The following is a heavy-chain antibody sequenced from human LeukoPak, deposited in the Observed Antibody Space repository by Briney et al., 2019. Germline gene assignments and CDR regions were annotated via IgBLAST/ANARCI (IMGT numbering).Heavy chain of an antibody. J-gene: IGHJ4*02. D-gene: IGHD3-22*01. CDR3: ARDSDDSSGGFDY. Sequence: SETLSLTWTVSGGSISSYYWSWIRQPPGKGLEWIGYIYYSGSTNYNPSLKSRVTISVDTSKNQFSLKLSSVTAADTAVYYCARDSDDSSGGFDYWGQGTLVTVSS. V-gene: IGHV4-59*01. CDR2: IYYSGST. CDR1: GGSISSYY.